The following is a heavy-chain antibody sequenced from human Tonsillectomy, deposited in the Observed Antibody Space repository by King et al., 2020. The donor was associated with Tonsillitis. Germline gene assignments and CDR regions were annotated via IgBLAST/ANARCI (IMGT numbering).Heavy chain of an antibody. D-gene: IGHD3-10*01. V-gene: IGHV1-24*01. Sequence: QLVQSGAEVKKPGASVKVSCKVSGYSLTELSMHWVRQAPGKGLEWMGGFDPENGETIYAQKFQGRVTMTEDTSTDTAYMELSSLRSEDTAMYYCATIREEVREEESFDYWGQGALVTVSS. CDR3: ATIREEVREEESFDY. CDR2: FDPENGET. CDR1: GYSLTELS. J-gene: IGHJ4*02.